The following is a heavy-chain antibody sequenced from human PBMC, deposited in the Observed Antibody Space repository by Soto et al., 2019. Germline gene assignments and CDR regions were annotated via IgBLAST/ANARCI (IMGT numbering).Heavy chain of an antibody. D-gene: IGHD3-10*01. Sequence: QVQLQESGPGLVKPSQTLSLTCTVSGGSISSGGYYWSWIRHPQGTGLEWIGYFYYSGSTYYNPSHKGRVTISVNTANNQSSLRLSAVTAGDTAVNYCAGGFPNRGVRGVTDNWFDPWGQGTLVTVSS. J-gene: IGHJ5*02. CDR3: AGGFPNRGVRGVTDNWFDP. CDR2: FYYSGST. CDR1: GGSISSGGYY. V-gene: IGHV4-31*03.